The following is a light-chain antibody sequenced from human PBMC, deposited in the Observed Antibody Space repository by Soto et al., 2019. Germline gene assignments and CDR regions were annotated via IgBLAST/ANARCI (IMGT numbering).Light chain of an antibody. J-gene: IGKJ4*01. V-gene: IGKV1-39*01. CDR2: ATS. CDR1: QNVKKI. CDR3: QQGYRSPLT. Sequence: DIHITQSPSSLSASVGDRATITCRASQNVKKILTWYQQRPGQPPRALIRATSTLQNGVSSRFSGRGSDSYCPLTITSLQPEDFATYFCQQGYRSPLTFGGGTKVEL.